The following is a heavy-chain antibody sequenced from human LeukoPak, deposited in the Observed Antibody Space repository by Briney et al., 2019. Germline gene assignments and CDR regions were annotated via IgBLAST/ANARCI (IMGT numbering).Heavy chain of an antibody. D-gene: IGHD2-21*02. V-gene: IGHV3-48*02. Sequence: GDPLTLSCAPSVHIYSNCAMQGVRESRGKGVEGVSYISTSSSTIYYADSVKGRFTISRDNAKNSLYLQMNSLREEGTAVYYCARGGTAVTSYLHFRGQGTLVTVSS. J-gene: IGHJ4*02. CDR2: ISTSSSTI. CDR3: ARGGTAVTSYLHF. CDR1: VHIYSNCA.